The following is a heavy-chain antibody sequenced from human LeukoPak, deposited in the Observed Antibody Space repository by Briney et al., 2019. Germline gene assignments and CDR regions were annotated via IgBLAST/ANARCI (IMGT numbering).Heavy chain of an antibody. Sequence: SETLSLTCTVSGGSISSYYWSWIRQPPGKGLEWIGYIYYSGSTNYNPSLKSRVTMSVDTSKNQFSLKLSSVTAADTAVYYCARERYFDLDYWGQGTLVTVSS. V-gene: IGHV4-59*12. J-gene: IGHJ4*02. CDR2: IYYSGST. CDR1: GGSISSYY. D-gene: IGHD3-9*01. CDR3: ARERYFDLDY.